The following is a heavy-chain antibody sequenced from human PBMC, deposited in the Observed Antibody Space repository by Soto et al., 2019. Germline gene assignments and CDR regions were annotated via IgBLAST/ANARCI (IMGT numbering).Heavy chain of an antibody. J-gene: IGHJ4*02. Sequence: EVQLLESGGGLVQPGGSLRLSCAVSGFSFSNSAMTWVRQAPGKGLEWVSGISGSGDITYNTDSVKGRFAISRDTSKNVVYLQMRSLIAEDTAVYYCAKVPQWVLRYNDWFFDYWGQGTLVTVSS. CDR3: AKVPQWVLRYNDWFFDY. D-gene: IGHD3-9*01. CDR2: ISGSGDIT. CDR1: GFSFSNSA. V-gene: IGHV3-23*01.